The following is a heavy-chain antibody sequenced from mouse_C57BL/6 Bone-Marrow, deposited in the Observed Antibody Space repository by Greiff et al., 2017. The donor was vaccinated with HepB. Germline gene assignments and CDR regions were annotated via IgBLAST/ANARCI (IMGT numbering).Heavy chain of an antibody. Sequence: EVKLQESGGGLVQPGGSLKLSCAASGIDFSRYWMSWVRRAPGKGLEWIGEINPDSRTINYAPSLKDKFIISRDNAKNTLYLQMGRVRSEDTALYYCARLGYYGWFAYWGRGNLVTVSA. D-gene: IGHD1-1*02. CDR2: INPDSRTI. CDR1: GIDFSRYW. J-gene: IGHJ3*01. CDR3: ARLGYYGWFAY. V-gene: IGHV4-1*01.